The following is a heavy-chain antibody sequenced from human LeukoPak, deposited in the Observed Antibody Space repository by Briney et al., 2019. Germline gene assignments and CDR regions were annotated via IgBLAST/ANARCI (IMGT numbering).Heavy chain of an antibody. V-gene: IGHV3-23*01. D-gene: IGHD1-26*01. Sequence: GGSLRLSCAASGFTFSSYAMSWVRQAPGKGLEWVSGLSDTGSSTYYADSVRGRFTIYRDNSKSTLYLQMNSLRADDTAVYYCARAYVMGATRWFDPWGQGTLVTVSS. J-gene: IGHJ5*02. CDR2: LSDTGSST. CDR3: ARAYVMGATRWFDP. CDR1: GFTFSSYA.